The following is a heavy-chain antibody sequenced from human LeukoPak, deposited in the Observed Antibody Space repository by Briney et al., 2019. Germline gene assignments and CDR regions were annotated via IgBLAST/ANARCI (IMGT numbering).Heavy chain of an antibody. Sequence: SETLSLTCTVSGGSISSYNWSWVRQPPGKGLEWIGYIYYSGSTNYNTSIKRRVNISVEKTKKKFSVKLKCMTAEDTAVYYCARAGYDSSGYYPYYYYYYMDVWGKGTTVTVSS. CDR1: GGSISSYN. CDR3: ARAGYDSSGYYPYYYYYYMDV. J-gene: IGHJ6*03. D-gene: IGHD3-22*01. V-gene: IGHV4-59*01. CDR2: IYYSGST.